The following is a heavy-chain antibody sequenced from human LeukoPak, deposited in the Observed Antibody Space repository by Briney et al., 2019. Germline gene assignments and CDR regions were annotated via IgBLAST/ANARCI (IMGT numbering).Heavy chain of an antibody. V-gene: IGHV4-59*01. CDR2: VYDSGNT. D-gene: IGHD6-13*01. CDR1: GVSINTYY. Sequence: SETLSLTCTVSGVSINTYYWSWIRQPPGKGLEWLGYVYDSGNTKYNPSLKSRVTMSLDTSKNQFSLNLRPVSAADTAVYYCVATAAGLPYWGQGILVTVSS. J-gene: IGHJ4*02. CDR3: VATAAGLPY.